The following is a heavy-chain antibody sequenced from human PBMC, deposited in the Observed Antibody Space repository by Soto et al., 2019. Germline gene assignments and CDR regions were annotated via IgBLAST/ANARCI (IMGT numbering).Heavy chain of an antibody. J-gene: IGHJ4*02. CDR1: GYSISRGYY. Sequence: KPSETLSLTCSVSGYSISRGYYWGWIRQPPGKDLEWLGSVFHGGNTYDNPSLKSPVTISLDTSKNQFSLRLASVTAADTALYYCVRTTVTTGRVHFDYWGQGILVTVYS. CDR2: VFHGGNT. D-gene: IGHD4-17*01. V-gene: IGHV4-38-2*01. CDR3: VRTTVTTGRVHFDY.